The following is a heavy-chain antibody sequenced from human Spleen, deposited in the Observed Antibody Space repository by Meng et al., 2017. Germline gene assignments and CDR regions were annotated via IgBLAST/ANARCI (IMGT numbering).Heavy chain of an antibody. Sequence: QFRLQQWGADLLKPSETLSLTCFFSGGAFSDYYWSWIRQPAGKGLEWIGRFNIRGNINYNPSLMSRVTMSVDTSKNQLSLIVTSVTAADTAVYYCARDNYGRGWFDPWGQGTLVTVSS. CDR1: GGAFSDYY. V-gene: IGHV4-59*10. CDR2: FNIRGNI. CDR3: ARDNYGRGWFDP. D-gene: IGHD3-10*02. J-gene: IGHJ5*02.